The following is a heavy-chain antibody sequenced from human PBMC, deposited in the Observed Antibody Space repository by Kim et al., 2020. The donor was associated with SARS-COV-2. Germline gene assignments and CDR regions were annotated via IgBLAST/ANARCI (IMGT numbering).Heavy chain of an antibody. J-gene: IGHJ6*02. CDR2: INAGNGNT. CDR3: AQWLRLSTNYGIDG. CDR1: GYTFTSYA. Sequence: ASVKVSCKASGYTFTSYAMHWVRQAPGQRLEWMGWINAGNGNTKYSQKFQGRVTITRDTSASTAYMELSSLRSEDTAVYYCAQWLRLSTNYGIDGWGQGTTVTLSS. D-gene: IGHD5-12*01. V-gene: IGHV1-3*01.